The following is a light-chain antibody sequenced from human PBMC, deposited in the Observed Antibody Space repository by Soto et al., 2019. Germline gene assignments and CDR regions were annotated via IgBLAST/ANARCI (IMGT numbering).Light chain of an antibody. CDR2: SNN. J-gene: IGLJ1*01. CDR1: SSNIGSNS. V-gene: IGLV1-44*01. Sequence: QLVLTQPPSASGTPGQRVTISCFGSSSNIGSNSVHWYQQFPGTAPKLLIHSNNQRPSGVPDRFSGSKSGTSASLAISGLQSEDDADYYCASWDDSLSGFYVFGTGTKLTVL. CDR3: ASWDDSLSGFYV.